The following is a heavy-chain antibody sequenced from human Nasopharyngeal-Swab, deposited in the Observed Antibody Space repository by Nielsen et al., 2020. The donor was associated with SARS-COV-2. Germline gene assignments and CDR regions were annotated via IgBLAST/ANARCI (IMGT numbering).Heavy chain of an antibody. V-gene: IGHV3-48*02. CDR2: LSTSGTII. CDR3: ARDWRREWELDY. CDR1: GFSFSSYS. Sequence: GESLKISCAASGFSFSSYSMDWVRQAPGKGLEWVSYLSTSGTIIYYAASVRGRVTISRDNAKNSLYLQMNSLRDEDTAVYYCARDWRREWELDYWGQGTLVTVSS. J-gene: IGHJ4*02. D-gene: IGHD1-26*01.